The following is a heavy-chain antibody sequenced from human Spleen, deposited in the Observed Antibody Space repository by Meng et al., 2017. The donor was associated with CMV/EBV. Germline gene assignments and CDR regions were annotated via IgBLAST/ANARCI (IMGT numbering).Heavy chain of an antibody. CDR2: IKSKTNGGTT. CDR1: GFTFSNAW. D-gene: IGHD1-26*01. Sequence: GESLKISCAASGFTFSNAWMNWIRQAPGKGLEWVGRIKSKTNGGTTDYSAPVKGRCTISRDDSINTLYLQMSGLKTEDTAVYYCAATEFDYWGQGTLVTVSS. J-gene: IGHJ4*02. CDR3: AATEFDY. V-gene: IGHV3-15*01.